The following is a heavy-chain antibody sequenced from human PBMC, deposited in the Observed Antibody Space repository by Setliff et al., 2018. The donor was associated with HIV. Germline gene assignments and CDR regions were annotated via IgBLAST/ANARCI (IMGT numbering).Heavy chain of an antibody. CDR1: GLTDTYNY. V-gene: IGHV3-7*01. J-gene: IGHJ5*02. CDR2: IKQDGSEK. D-gene: IGHD6-13*01. CDR3: ARDNLSSSWYNWFDP. Sequence: GGSLRLSCAASGLTDTYNYMSWVRQAPGKGLEWVAKIKQDGSEKYYVDSVKGRFTISRDNAKNSLYLQMNSLRAEDTAVYFCARDNLSSSWYNWFDPWGQGTLVTVSS.